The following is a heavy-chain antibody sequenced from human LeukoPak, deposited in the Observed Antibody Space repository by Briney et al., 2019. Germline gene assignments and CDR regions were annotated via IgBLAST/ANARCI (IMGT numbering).Heavy chain of an antibody. CDR3: AKDQTYYDSPHALDM. Sequence: GGSLRLSCVASGFTLRTFWMTWVRQAPGKGLEWVSGISRSGGRTYYVESVKGRFTISRDNSKNMLSLQMASLRGEDTAIYYCAKDQTYYDSPHALDMWGQGTMVTVSS. CDR2: ISRSGGRT. V-gene: IGHV3-23*01. D-gene: IGHD3-22*01. CDR1: GFTLRTFW. J-gene: IGHJ3*02.